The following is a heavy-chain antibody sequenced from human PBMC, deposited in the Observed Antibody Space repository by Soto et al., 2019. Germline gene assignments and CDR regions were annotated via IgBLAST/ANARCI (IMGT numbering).Heavy chain of an antibody. J-gene: IGHJ2*01. Sequence: QVQLVQSGAAVKKPGSSVKVSCKASGGTFSTYAISWVRQAPGQGLEWMGGIIPIFGTPNYAQKFQGRVTITXXDXTXXAYRELSRLTSEDTAIYYCAQTLGLAVTGPGRFDLWGRGTLVTVSS. CDR1: GGTFSTYA. V-gene: IGHV1-69*05. D-gene: IGHD6-19*01. CDR2: IIPIFGTP. CDR3: AQTLGLAVTGPGRFDL.